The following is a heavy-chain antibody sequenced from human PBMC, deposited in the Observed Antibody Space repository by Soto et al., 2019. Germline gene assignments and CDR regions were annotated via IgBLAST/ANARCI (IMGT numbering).Heavy chain of an antibody. CDR1: GFTFSSYA. V-gene: IGHV3-30*04. CDR3: VRDTAYCSGGTCYSSHDMDV. D-gene: IGHD2-15*01. CDR2: ISYDGRNK. Sequence: GGSLRLSCASSGFTFSSYAMHWVRQAPGKGLEWVAVISYDGRNKYYADSVKGRFTISRDNSKNTLYLEMNSLRVEDTAVYHCVRDTAYCSGGTCYSSHDMDVWGQGTTVTVSS. J-gene: IGHJ6*02.